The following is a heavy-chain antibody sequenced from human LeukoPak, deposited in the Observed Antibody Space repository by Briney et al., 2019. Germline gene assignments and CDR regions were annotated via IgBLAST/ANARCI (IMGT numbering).Heavy chain of an antibody. J-gene: IGHJ6*03. CDR2: IRSKANSYAT. V-gene: IGHV3-73*01. CDR1: GFTFSGSA. Sequence: GGSLRLSCAASGFTFSGSAMHWVRQASGKGLEWVGRIRSKANSYATAYAASVKGRFTISRDDSKNTAHLQMNSLKTEDTAVYYCTTRTPRAYYYYYYMDVWGKGTTVTVPS. CDR3: TTRTPRAYYYYYYMDV.